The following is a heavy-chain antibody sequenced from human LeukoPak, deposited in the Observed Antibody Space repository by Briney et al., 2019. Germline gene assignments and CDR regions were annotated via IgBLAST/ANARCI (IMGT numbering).Heavy chain of an antibody. J-gene: IGHJ4*02. CDR1: GFTFSDYW. D-gene: IGHD3-16*01. CDR3: ARAYAGGIFDS. CDR2: IKEDGSEN. V-gene: IGHV3-7*04. Sequence: GGSLRLSCVASGFTFSDYWMSWVRQAPGKGLEWVAKIKEDGSENYYVDSVRGRFTISREEAKNSLYLQMNSLRAGDTAMYYCARAYAGGIFDSWGQGTLVTVSS.